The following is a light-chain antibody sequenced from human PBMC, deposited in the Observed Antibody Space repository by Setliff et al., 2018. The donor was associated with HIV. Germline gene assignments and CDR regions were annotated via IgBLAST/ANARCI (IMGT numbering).Light chain of an antibody. Sequence: QSVLTQPPSASGTPGQRVTISCSGGTSNIGSNYVNWYQQLAGKAPKLLIYYDDLLPSGVSDRFSGSRSGTSAPLAISGLQSEDEADYYCAAWDDRLNGVVFGGGTK. CDR3: AAWDDRLNGVV. CDR2: YDD. J-gene: IGLJ2*01. CDR1: TSNIGSNY. V-gene: IGLV1-36*01.